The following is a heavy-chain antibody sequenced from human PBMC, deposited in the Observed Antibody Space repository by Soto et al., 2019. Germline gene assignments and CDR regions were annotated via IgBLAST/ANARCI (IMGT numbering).Heavy chain of an antibody. J-gene: IGHJ6*02. CDR3: ARDQQLVPLPYYYGMDV. Sequence: SETLSLTXTVSGGSISSGDYYWSWIRQPPGKGLEWIGYIYYSGSTYYNPSLKSRVTISVDTSKNQFSLKLSSVTAADTAVYYCARDQQLVPLPYYYGMDVWGQGTTVTVS. V-gene: IGHV4-30-4*01. D-gene: IGHD6-13*01. CDR1: GGSISSGDYY. CDR2: IYYSGST.